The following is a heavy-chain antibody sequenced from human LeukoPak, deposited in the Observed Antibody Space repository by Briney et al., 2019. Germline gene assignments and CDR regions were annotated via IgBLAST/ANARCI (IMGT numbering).Heavy chain of an antibody. CDR3: AKELHGSGNYAFDY. V-gene: IGHV3-23*01. CDR2: VSVYGGTT. D-gene: IGHD3-10*01. CDR1: GFTFSSYA. J-gene: IGHJ4*02. Sequence: GGSLRLSCAASGFTFSSYAMSWVRQAPGKGLEWVSAVSVYGGTTYYADSVKGRFTISRDNSKNTLYLQMNSLRPEDAAVYFCAKELHGSGNYAFDYWGQGTLVTVSS.